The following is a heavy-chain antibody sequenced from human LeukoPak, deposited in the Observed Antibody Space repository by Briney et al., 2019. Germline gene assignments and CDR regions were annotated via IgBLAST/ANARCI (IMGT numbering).Heavy chain of an antibody. D-gene: IGHD3-3*01. CDR2: ISAYNGNT. CDR3: ARQLNGGYDFWSGYSASDY. V-gene: IGHV1-18*01. J-gene: IGHJ4*02. Sequence: ASVKFSCKASGYTFTSYGISWVRQAPGQGLEWMGWISAYNGNTNYAQKLQGRVTMTTDTSTSTAYMELRSLRSDDTAVYYCARQLNGGYDFWSGYSASDYWGQGTLVTVSS. CDR1: GYTFTSYG.